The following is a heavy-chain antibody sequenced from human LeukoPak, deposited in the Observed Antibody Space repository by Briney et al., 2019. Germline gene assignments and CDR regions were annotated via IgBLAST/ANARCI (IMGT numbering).Heavy chain of an antibody. Sequence: SQTLSLNCTISGGSISSGSYYWSWIRQPAGKGLEWIGRIYTSGSTNYNPSLKSRVTISVDTSKNQFSLKLSSVTAADTAVYYCARFLTRFDPWRQGTLVTVSS. CDR3: ARFLTRFDP. V-gene: IGHV4-61*02. D-gene: IGHD2/OR15-2a*01. CDR1: GGSISSGSYY. J-gene: IGHJ5*02. CDR2: IYTSGST.